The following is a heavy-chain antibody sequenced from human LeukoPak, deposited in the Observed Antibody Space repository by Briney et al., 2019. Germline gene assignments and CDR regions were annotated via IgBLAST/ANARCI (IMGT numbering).Heavy chain of an antibody. CDR1: GGTFSSYA. Sequence: SVKVSCKASGGTFSSYAISWVRQAPGQGLEWMGGIIPIFGTANYAQKFQGRVTITADESTSTAYMELSSLRSEDTAVYYCAKREVEVRFGELSRRYYMDVWGKGTTVTVSS. CDR3: AKREVEVRFGELSRRYYMDV. CDR2: IIPIFGTA. J-gene: IGHJ6*03. V-gene: IGHV1-69*13. D-gene: IGHD3-10*01.